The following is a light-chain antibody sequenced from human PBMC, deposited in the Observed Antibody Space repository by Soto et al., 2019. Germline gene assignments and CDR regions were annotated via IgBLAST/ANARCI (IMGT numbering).Light chain of an antibody. CDR3: QQRNVWPPIT. CDR1: QSVRTS. CDR2: DAS. Sequence: EVVLTHSPSTLSLSPGERATLSCMASQSVRTSLAWYQHKPGQAPRLVIYDASLRANGVPARFGGSGSGTDFTLTINSLEPEDFAVYYCQQRNVWPPITFGQGTRLEIK. V-gene: IGKV3-11*01. J-gene: IGKJ5*01.